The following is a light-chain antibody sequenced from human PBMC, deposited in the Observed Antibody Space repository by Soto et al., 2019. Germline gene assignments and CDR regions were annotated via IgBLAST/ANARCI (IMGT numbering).Light chain of an antibody. CDR1: SSDDGGYNY. CDR3: SSYTSSSTLIV. J-gene: IGLJ1*01. Sequence: QSALTQAASVSGSPGQSITISCTGTSSDDGGYNYVSWYQQHPGKAPKLMIYDVSNRPSGVSNRFSGSKSGNTASLTISGLQAADEADYYCSSYTSSSTLIVFGTGTKVTVL. V-gene: IGLV2-14*01. CDR2: DVS.